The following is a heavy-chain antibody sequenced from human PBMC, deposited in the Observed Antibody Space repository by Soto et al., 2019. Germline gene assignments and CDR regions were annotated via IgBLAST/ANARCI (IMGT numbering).Heavy chain of an antibody. CDR2: TYYRSKWYY. D-gene: IGHD6-6*01. CDR1: GDIVSSTSAA. Sequence: LSLTCAISGDIVSSTSAAWNWIRQSPSRGLEWLGRTYYRSKWYYGYAVSVKSRITINPDTSKNQFSLQLNSVTPEDTAVYYCARIHSSSSSDMDVWGQGTKVTVSS. V-gene: IGHV6-1*01. CDR3: ARIHSSSSSDMDV. J-gene: IGHJ6*02.